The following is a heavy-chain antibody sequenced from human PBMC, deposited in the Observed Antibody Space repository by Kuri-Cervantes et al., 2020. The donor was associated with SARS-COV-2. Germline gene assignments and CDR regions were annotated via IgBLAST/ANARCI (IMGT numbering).Heavy chain of an antibody. V-gene: IGHV3-23*01. CDR3: AKGYSGDYVEAFDI. J-gene: IGHJ3*02. D-gene: IGHD4-17*01. CDR2: IRVSDYRS. Sequence: LTCAASGLIFSNYAMSWVRQAPGKGLEWVSAIRVSDYRSYYRDSVKGRFTISRDNSRNTVYLQMNSLRAEDTAIYYCAKGYSGDYVEAFDIWGQGTLVTVSS. CDR1: GLIFSNYA.